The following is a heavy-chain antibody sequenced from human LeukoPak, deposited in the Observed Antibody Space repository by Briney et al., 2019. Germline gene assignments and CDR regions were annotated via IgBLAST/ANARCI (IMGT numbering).Heavy chain of an antibody. V-gene: IGHV1-46*01. CDR3: ARRLSSWSRVFDP. Sequence: ASVKVSCKASGYTFTSYYMHWVRQAPGQGLEWMGIINPSGGSTSYAQKFQERVTITRDMSTSTAYMELSSLRSEDTAVYYCARRLSSWSRVFDPWGQGTLVTVSS. D-gene: IGHD6-13*01. J-gene: IGHJ5*02. CDR1: GYTFTSYY. CDR2: INPSGGST.